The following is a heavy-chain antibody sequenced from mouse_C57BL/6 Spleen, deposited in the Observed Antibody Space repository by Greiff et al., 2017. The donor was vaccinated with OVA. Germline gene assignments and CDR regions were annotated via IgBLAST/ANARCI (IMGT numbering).Heavy chain of an antibody. V-gene: IGHV1-15*01. Sequence: QVQLQQSGAELVRPGASVTLSCKASGYTFTDYEMHWVKQTPVHGLEWIGAIDPETGGTAYNQKFKGKAILTADKSSSTAYMELLSLTSEDSAVYYCTRGSYPSFDYWGQGTTLTVSS. J-gene: IGHJ2*01. CDR2: IDPETGGT. CDR3: TRGSYPSFDY. CDR1: GYTFTDYE. D-gene: IGHD2-12*01.